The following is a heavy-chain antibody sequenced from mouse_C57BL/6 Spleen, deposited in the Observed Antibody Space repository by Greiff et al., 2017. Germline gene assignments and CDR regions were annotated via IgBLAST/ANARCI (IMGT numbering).Heavy chain of an antibody. Sequence: VQLKESGPGLVKPSQSLSLTCSVTGYSITSGYYWNWIRQFPGNKLEWMGYISYDGSNNYNPSLKNRISITRDTSKNQFFLKLNSVTTEDTATYYCARLYDYDFAYWGQGTLVTVSA. CDR2: ISYDGSN. CDR3: ARLYDYDFAY. CDR1: GYSITSGYY. J-gene: IGHJ3*01. V-gene: IGHV3-6*01. D-gene: IGHD2-4*01.